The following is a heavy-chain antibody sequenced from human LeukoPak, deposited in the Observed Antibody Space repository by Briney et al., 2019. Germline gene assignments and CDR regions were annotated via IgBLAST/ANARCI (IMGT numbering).Heavy chain of an antibody. CDR1: GCTFTMYG. CDR2: ISPHNGIT. Sequence: ASVKVSCKASGCTFTMYGISWVRQAPGQGLQWLGWISPHNGITKYAQDLQGRVSMTTDTSTSTAYLELRSLRSDDTAIYYCARDLNYVTLGYDILADVGYYFDYWGQGSLVTVSS. V-gene: IGHV1-18*01. CDR3: ARDLNYVTLGYDILADVGYYFDY. J-gene: IGHJ4*02. D-gene: IGHD3-9*01.